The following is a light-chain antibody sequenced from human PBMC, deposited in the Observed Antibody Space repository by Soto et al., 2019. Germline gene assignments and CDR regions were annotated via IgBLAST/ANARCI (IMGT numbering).Light chain of an antibody. J-gene: IGLJ1*01. CDR3: CSLTTSHTYV. V-gene: IGLV1-47*01. CDR1: SPNIGSNY. Sequence: QSVLTQPPSASGTPGQRVTISCSGSSPNIGSNYVYWYQQLPGTAPKLLIYSDAQRPSGVPDRISGSKSGTSASLAIRGLRSEDEGDYYCCSLTTSHTYVFGSGTKVTVL. CDR2: SDA.